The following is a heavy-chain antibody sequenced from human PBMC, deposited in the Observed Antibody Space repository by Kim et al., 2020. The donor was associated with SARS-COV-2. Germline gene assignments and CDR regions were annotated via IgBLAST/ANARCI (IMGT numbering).Heavy chain of an antibody. D-gene: IGHD3-10*01. V-gene: IGHV3-23*01. J-gene: IGHJ4*02. CDR3: ARVRGSGSYPTFDY. Sequence: ADSVKGRFTISRDNSKNTLYLQMNSLRAEDTAVYYCARVRGSGSYPTFDYWGQGTLVTVSS.